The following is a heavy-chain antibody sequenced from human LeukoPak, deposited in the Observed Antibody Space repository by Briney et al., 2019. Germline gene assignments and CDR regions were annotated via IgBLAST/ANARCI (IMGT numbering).Heavy chain of an antibody. J-gene: IGHJ4*02. CDR1: GYTFTGYY. V-gene: IGHV1-2*02. D-gene: IGHD2-2*01. Sequence: ASVKVSCKASGYTFTGYYMHWVRQAPGQGLEWMGWINPNSGGTNYAQKFQGRVTMTRDTSISTAYMELSRLRSDDTAVYYCARELVVVPAANDFDYWGQGTLATVSS. CDR2: INPNSGGT. CDR3: ARELVVVPAANDFDY.